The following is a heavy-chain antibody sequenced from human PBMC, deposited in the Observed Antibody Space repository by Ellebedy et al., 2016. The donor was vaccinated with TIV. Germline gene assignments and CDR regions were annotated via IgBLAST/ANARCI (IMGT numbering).Heavy chain of an antibody. V-gene: IGHV4-39*07. Sequence: SETLSLTCTVSGGSISSSSYYWGWIRQPPGKGLEWIGSIYYSGSTYYNPSLKSRVTISVDTSKNQFSLKLSSVTAADTAVYFCAKYYCPNGVCYHFDYWGQGTPVTVSS. D-gene: IGHD2-8*01. J-gene: IGHJ4*02. CDR2: IYYSGST. CDR3: AKYYCPNGVCYHFDY. CDR1: GGSISSSSYY.